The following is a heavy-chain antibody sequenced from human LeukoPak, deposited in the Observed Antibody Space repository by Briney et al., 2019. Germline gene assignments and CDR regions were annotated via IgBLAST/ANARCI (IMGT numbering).Heavy chain of an antibody. CDR2: LSPTGSF. Sequence: SETLSLTCIVSGGSITIYSWGWIRQPAGKGLEWIGRLSPTGSFTYSPSLKSRVTMSVDTSKNHFSLKLNSVTAADTAVYYCARALSDNQAFDIWGQGTVVTVSS. D-gene: IGHD1-20*01. V-gene: IGHV4-4*07. CDR3: ARALSDNQAFDI. J-gene: IGHJ3*02. CDR1: GGSITIYS.